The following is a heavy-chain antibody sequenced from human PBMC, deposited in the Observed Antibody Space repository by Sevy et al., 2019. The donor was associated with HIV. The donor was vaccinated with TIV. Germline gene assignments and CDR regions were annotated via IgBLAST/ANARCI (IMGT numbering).Heavy chain of an antibody. J-gene: IGHJ4*02. CDR3: ARGITFIRGGGYYFAS. Sequence: ASVKVSCEASGVTFNNYGFSWVRQAPGQGLEWMGGIIPMFGTTDYAHNFQDRVTITADASTSTAYMELNSLISEDTAVYYCARGITFIRGGGYYFASWGQGTLVTVSS. CDR2: IIPMFGTT. CDR1: GVTFNNYG. D-gene: IGHD3-16*01. V-gene: IGHV1-69*13.